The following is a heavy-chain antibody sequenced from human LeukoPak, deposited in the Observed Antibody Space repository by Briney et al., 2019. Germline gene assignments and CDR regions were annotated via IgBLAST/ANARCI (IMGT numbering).Heavy chain of an antibody. CDR2: ISGSGGST. Sequence: GGPLRLSCAAPGLPLRSYAMSWVRQAPGKGLEWVQAISGSGGSTYYADSVKGRFTISRDNSKNTLYLQMNSLRAEDTAVYYCAKDPCGDCYIDYWGQGTLVTVSS. CDR1: GLPLRSYA. V-gene: IGHV3-23*01. J-gene: IGHJ4*02. CDR3: AKDPCGDCYIDY. D-gene: IGHD2-21*01.